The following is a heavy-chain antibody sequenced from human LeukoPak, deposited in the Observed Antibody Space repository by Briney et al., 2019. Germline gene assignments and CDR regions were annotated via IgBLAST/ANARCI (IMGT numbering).Heavy chain of an antibody. D-gene: IGHD3-22*01. Sequence: GGSLRLSCAASGFTFDDYGMSWVRQAPGKGLEWVSGINWNGGSTGYADSVKGRFTISRDNAKNSLYLQMNSLRAEDTALYYGARGMGYDSSGCYGAFDIWGQGTMVTVSS. CDR1: GFTFDDYG. J-gene: IGHJ3*02. V-gene: IGHV3-20*04. CDR3: ARGMGYDSSGCYGAFDI. CDR2: INWNGGST.